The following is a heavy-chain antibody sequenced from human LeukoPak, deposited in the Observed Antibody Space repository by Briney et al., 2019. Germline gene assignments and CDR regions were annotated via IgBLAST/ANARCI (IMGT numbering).Heavy chain of an antibody. Sequence: SVKVSCKASGGTFSSYAISWVRQAPGQGLEWRGGIIPIFGTANYAQKFQGRVTITADESTSTAYMELSSLRSEDTAVYYCASRKVGATIYYYYYYMDVWGKGTTVTVSS. J-gene: IGHJ6*03. V-gene: IGHV1-69*01. CDR2: IIPIFGTA. CDR3: ASRKVGATIYYYYYYMDV. CDR1: GGTFSSYA. D-gene: IGHD1-26*01.